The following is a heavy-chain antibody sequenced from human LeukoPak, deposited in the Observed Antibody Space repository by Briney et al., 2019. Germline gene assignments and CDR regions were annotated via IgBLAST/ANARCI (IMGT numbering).Heavy chain of an antibody. V-gene: IGHV3-23*01. Sequence: GGSLRLSCAASGFTFSSYAMSWVRQAPGKGLEWVSVISGSGGSADFADSVKGRFTISRDNSKNTLYLQMNSLRAEDTAVYYCAKSLRAISDSSGYYSFSDYWGQGTLVTVSS. CDR2: ISGSGGSA. CDR3: AKSLRAISDSSGYYSFSDY. D-gene: IGHD3-22*01. J-gene: IGHJ4*02. CDR1: GFTFSSYA.